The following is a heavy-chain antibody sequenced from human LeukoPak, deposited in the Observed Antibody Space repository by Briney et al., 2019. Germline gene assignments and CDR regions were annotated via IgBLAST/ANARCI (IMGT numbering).Heavy chain of an antibody. CDR1: GGSISSYY. Sequence: SVTLSLTCTVSGGSISSYYWSWIRQPPGKGLEWIAYIYYSGSTNYNPSLKSRVTMSVDTSRNQFSLKLSSVTAADTAVYYCARHTGYSSGWPWRGLFDYWGQGTLVTVSS. CDR2: IYYSGST. D-gene: IGHD6-19*01. CDR3: ARHTGYSSGWPWRGLFDY. J-gene: IGHJ4*02. V-gene: IGHV4-59*08.